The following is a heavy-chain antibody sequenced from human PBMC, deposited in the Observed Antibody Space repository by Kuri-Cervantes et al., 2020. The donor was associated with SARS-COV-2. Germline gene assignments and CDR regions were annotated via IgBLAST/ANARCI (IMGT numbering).Heavy chain of an antibody. V-gene: IGHV1-69*13. Sequence: SVKVSCKASGGTFSSYAISWVRQAPGQGLEWMGGIIPIFGTANYAQKFQGRVTITADESTSTAYMELSRLRSDDTAVYYCAREWITMVRGPFDYWGQGTLVTVSS. D-gene: IGHD3-10*01. CDR1: GGTFSSYA. CDR3: AREWITMVRGPFDY. J-gene: IGHJ4*02. CDR2: IIPIFGTA.